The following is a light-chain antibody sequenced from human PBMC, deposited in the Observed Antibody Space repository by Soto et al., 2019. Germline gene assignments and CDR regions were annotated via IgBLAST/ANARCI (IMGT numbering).Light chain of an antibody. CDR1: DIGSES. CDR2: HDT. J-gene: IGLJ2*01. V-gene: IGLV3-21*02. Sequence: SYELNQTHSVSVAKGQTARITCGGTDIGSESVHWYQQKSGQAPVLVVYHDTDRPSGIPERFSGSNSGNTATLTISRVEAGDEADYYCQVWDSRSDRVVFGGGTKLTVL. CDR3: QVWDSRSDRVV.